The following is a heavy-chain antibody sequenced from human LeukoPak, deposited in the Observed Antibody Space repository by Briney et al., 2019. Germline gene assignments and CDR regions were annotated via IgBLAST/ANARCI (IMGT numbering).Heavy chain of an antibody. CDR3: ARSSGYYSSLFYMHV. CDR2: ISGYNGNT. V-gene: IGHV1-18*01. D-gene: IGHD3-22*01. Sequence: GASVKVSCKASGYTFTSYGITWVRQAPGQGLEWMGWISGYNGNTNYAQKFQGRVTMTSDMSTSTVYMELSSLRSEDTAVYYCARSSGYYSSLFYMHVWGKGTTVTVSS. CDR1: GYTFTSYG. J-gene: IGHJ6*03.